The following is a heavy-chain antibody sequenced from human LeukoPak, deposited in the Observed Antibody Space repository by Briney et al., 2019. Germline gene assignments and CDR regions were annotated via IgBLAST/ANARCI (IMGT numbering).Heavy chain of an antibody. CDR3: ARDRSVPGFDP. CDR1: GGSISSYS. Sequence: SETLSLTCTVSGGSISSYSWSWIRQPPGKGLEWIGYIYYSGSTNYNPILKRRVTISVDTYKNQFSLKLSSVTAADTAVYNCARDRSVPGFDPWGQGTLVTVSS. CDR2: IYYSGST. J-gene: IGHJ5*02. D-gene: IGHD2-2*01. V-gene: IGHV4-59*01.